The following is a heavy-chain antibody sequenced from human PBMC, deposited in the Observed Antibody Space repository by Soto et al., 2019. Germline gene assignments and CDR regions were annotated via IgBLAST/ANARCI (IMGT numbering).Heavy chain of an antibody. J-gene: IGHJ6*02. CDR1: GGSISSGGYY. V-gene: IGHV4-31*03. CDR2: IYYSGST. CDR3: AVTFPNDFYYYGMDV. D-gene: IGHD3-3*01. Sequence: SETLSLTCTVSGGSISSGGYYWSWIRQHPGNGLEWIGYIYYSGSTYYNPSLKSRVTISVDTSKNQFSLKLSSVTAADTAVYYCAVTFPNDFYYYGMDVWGQGTTVTVSS.